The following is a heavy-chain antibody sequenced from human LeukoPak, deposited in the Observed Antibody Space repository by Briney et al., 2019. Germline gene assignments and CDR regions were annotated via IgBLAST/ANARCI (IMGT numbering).Heavy chain of an antibody. CDR2: INPTGGST. V-gene: IGHV1-46*01. CDR1: GYTLTSYY. Sequence: ASVKVSCKASGYTLTSYYMHWVRQAPGQGLEWMGIINPTGGSTSYAQKFQGRVTMTTDTSTSTAYMELRSLRSDDTAVYYCARDLMAMVRGVTGEGYWGQGTLVTVSS. J-gene: IGHJ4*02. D-gene: IGHD3-10*01. CDR3: ARDLMAMVRGVTGEGY.